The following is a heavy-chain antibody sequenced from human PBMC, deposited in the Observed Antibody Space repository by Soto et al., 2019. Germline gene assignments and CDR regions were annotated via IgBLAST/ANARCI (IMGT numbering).Heavy chain of an antibody. Sequence: GGSLRLSCVGSGLIFGDYAMGWIRRAPGKGLEWISYISLSGYVTFVADSVKGRFTFSRDNRKNTLYVQMNSLTAGDTAVYYCVRWWNGFDYWGQGTLVTVSS. CDR2: ISLSGYVT. V-gene: IGHV3-11*01. D-gene: IGHD1-1*01. CDR1: GLIFGDYA. J-gene: IGHJ4*02. CDR3: VRWWNGFDY.